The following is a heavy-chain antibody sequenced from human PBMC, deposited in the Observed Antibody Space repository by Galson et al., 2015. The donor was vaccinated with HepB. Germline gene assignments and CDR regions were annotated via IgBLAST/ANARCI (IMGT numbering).Heavy chain of an antibody. D-gene: IGHD2-2*01. CDR2: INSDGSSP. J-gene: IGHJ5*02. CDR1: GFTFSSYW. Sequence: SLRLSCAASGFTFSSYWMHWVRHVPGKGLVWVSRINSDGSSPNYADSVKGRFTISRDNAKSTLYLQMNSLRAEDTAVYYCARGASSTSPNCFDRWGQGTLVIVSA. CDR3: ARGASSTSPNCFDR. V-gene: IGHV3-74*01.